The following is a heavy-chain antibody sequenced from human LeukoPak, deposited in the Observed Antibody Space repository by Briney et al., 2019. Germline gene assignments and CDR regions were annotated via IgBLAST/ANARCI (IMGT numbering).Heavy chain of an antibody. CDR2: INSDGSST. J-gene: IGHJ4*02. D-gene: IGHD3-22*01. CDR3: IRGYGNSGLTY. CDR1: GFTFSTYW. Sequence: GGSLRLSCAASGFTFSTYWMHWIRQAPGEGLAWVSYINSDGSSTGYADSVKGRFTISRDNAKNTLFLQMNSLRAGDTAVYYCIRGYGNSGLTYWGQGTLVTVSS. V-gene: IGHV3-74*01.